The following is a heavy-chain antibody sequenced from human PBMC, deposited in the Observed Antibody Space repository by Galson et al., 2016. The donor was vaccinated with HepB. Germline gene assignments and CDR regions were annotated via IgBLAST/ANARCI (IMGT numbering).Heavy chain of an antibody. V-gene: IGHV3-30*18. Sequence: SLRLSCAASGFTFSSYSMNWVRQAPGKGLEWVALISWDGRNKYYVDSVKGRFTISRDDSKNTLYLQMNSLKTEDTAVYYCAKPQEKATLGGDAFDLWGQGTMVTVSS. D-gene: IGHD3-16*01. CDR1: GFTFSSYS. CDR2: ISWDGRNK. CDR3: AKPQEKATLGGDAFDL. J-gene: IGHJ3*01.